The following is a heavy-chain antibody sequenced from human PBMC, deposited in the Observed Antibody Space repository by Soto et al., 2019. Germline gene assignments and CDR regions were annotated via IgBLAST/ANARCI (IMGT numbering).Heavy chain of an antibody. Sequence: GASVKVSCKASGYTFTHYDINWVRQATGQGLEWMGWMNPNTGNTGFAQKFQDRVTMTRNTSISTAYMELSSLRSEDTALYYCARDRSGSDFVYWGQGTLVTVSS. V-gene: IGHV1-8*01. CDR2: MNPNTGNT. CDR1: GYTFTHYD. CDR3: ARDRSGSDFVY. D-gene: IGHD1-26*01. J-gene: IGHJ4*02.